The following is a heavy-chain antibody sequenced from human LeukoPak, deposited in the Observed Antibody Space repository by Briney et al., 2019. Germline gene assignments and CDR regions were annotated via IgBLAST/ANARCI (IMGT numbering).Heavy chain of an antibody. J-gene: IGHJ4*02. CDR3: VKADCNSGNCRTDY. CDR2: ISGSGVST. V-gene: IGHV3-23*01. D-gene: IGHD2-15*01. Sequence: GGSLSLSCAASGFTFSSYAMSWVRQAPGKGLEWVSAISGSGVSTYYADSVKGRFTISRDNSENTLYLQINSLRADDTALYYCVKADCNSGNCRTDYWGQGTLVTVSS. CDR1: GFTFSSYA.